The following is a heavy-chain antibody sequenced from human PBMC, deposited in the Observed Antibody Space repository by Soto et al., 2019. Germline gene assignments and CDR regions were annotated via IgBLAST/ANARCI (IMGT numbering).Heavy chain of an antibody. J-gene: IGHJ1*01. Sequence: QVQLVESGGGVVQPGRSLRLSCAASGFTFSSYGMHWVRQAPGKGLEWVAVIWYDGSNKYYADSVKGRFTISRDNSKNTLYLQMNSLRAEDTAVYYWARESYCGGYCYSEYFQHWGQGTLVTVSS. V-gene: IGHV3-33*01. CDR1: GFTFSSYG. CDR2: IWYDGSNK. D-gene: IGHD2-21*02. CDR3: ARESYCGGYCYSEYFQH.